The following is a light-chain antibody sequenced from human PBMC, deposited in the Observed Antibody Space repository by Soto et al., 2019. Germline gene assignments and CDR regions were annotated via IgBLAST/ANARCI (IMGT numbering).Light chain of an antibody. J-gene: IGKJ1*01. Sequence: DIQLTQSPSSLSASVGYRVTITCRASQSISSYLNWYQQKPGTAPKLLIYATSNLQSGVPSRFSGSGSGTDFTLTINSLQPEDFATYYCQQAYSTPWTFGQGTKVDIK. CDR1: QSISSY. V-gene: IGKV1-39*01. CDR3: QQAYSTPWT. CDR2: ATS.